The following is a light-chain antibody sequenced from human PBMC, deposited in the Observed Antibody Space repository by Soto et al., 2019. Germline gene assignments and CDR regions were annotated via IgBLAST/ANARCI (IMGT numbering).Light chain of an antibody. J-gene: IGKJ5*01. V-gene: IGKV3-20*01. CDR2: GAS. CDR1: EIINSGY. CDR3: QQYGSSPP. Sequence: ENLLTQSPATLSLSAGERATLFCRASEIINSGYLAWYQQKPGRAPRLLIYGASKRATGIPDRFSGSESGTDVTLTINSLEPEDSAVYYCQQYGSSPPFGEGTRLDIK.